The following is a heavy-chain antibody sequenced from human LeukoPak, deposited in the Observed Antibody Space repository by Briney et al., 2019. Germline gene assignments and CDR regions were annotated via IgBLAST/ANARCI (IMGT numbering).Heavy chain of an antibody. J-gene: IGHJ6*02. Sequence: ASVKVSCKASGYTFTSYAMHWVRQAPGQRLEWMGWINAGNGNTKYSQKFQGRVTITRDTSASTAYMELSSLRSEDTAVYYCASGGSSWYYYYGMDVWGQGTTVTVSS. CDR2: INAGNGNT. CDR3: ASGGSSWYYYYGMDV. CDR1: GYTFTSYA. V-gene: IGHV1-3*01. D-gene: IGHD6-13*01.